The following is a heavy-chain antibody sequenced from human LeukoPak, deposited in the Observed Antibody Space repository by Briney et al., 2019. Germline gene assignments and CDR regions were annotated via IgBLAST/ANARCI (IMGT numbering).Heavy chain of an antibody. CDR1: GGSICSYY. V-gene: IGHV4-59*01. CDR2: IDYRGST. Sequence: SETLSLTCTVSGGSICSYYWSWIRQPPGKGPEWIAYIDYRGSTTYNPSLKSRVTISVDTSRNQFSLKLSSVTAADTAVYYCARSRSGYSYDHAAFDIWGQGTMVTVSS. CDR3: ARSRSGYSYDHAAFDI. D-gene: IGHD5-18*01. J-gene: IGHJ3*02.